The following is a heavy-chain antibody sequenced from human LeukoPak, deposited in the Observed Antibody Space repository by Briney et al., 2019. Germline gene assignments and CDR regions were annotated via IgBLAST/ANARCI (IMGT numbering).Heavy chain of an antibody. V-gene: IGHV3-30*03. J-gene: IGHJ4*02. CDR2: ISYDGSNK. D-gene: IGHD3-10*01. CDR1: GFTFSSYG. CDR3: ARDRRYGSGSYLDY. Sequence: GSLRLSCAASGFTFSSYGMHWVRQAPGKGLEWVAVISYDGSNKYYADSVKGRFTISRDNSKNTLYLQMNSLRAEDTAVYYCARDRRYGSGSYLDYWGQGTLVTVSS.